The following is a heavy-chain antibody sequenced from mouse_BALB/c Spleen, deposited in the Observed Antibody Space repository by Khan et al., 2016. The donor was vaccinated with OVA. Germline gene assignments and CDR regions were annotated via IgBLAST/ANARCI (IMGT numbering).Heavy chain of an antibody. J-gene: IGHJ4*01. CDR3: ARIFIGTTDYAMDY. Sequence: QVQLQQSGPGLVQPSQSLSITCTASGFSLTSYGVHWVRQSPGKGLEWLGVIWSGGSTDYNAAFISRLSISKDNSKSQAFFKMNSLQANDTAIYYCARIFIGTTDYAMDYWGQGTSVTVSS. CDR1: GFSLTSYG. V-gene: IGHV2-2*02. D-gene: IGHD2-14*01. CDR2: IWSGGST.